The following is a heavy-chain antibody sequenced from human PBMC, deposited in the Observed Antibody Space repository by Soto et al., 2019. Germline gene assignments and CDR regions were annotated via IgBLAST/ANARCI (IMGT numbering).Heavy chain of an antibody. CDR1: GYTFTSYA. Sequence: ASVKVSCKASGYTFTSYAMHWVRQAPGQRLEWMGWINAGNGNTKYTQKFQGRVTITRDTSASTAYMELSSLRSEDTAVYYCASPSGYSYGPFDYWGQGTLVTVSS. CDR3: ASPSGYSYGPFDY. V-gene: IGHV1-3*01. CDR2: INAGNGNT. D-gene: IGHD5-18*01. J-gene: IGHJ4*02.